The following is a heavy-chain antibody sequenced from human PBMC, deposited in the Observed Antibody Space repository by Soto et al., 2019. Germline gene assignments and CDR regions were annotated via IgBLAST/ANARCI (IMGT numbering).Heavy chain of an antibody. D-gene: IGHD3-22*01. V-gene: IGHV4-39*07. CDR3: ARGGGYYDDAFDV. Sequence: PSETLSLTCSVSGYSVSSSDYYWAWIRQPPGKGLEWIGSMLYSGSTNYNPSLKSRVTISVDTSKTQFSLELNSVTAADTAVYYCARGGGYYDDAFDVWGQGTMVTVSS. CDR2: MLYSGST. J-gene: IGHJ3*01. CDR1: GYSVSSSDYY.